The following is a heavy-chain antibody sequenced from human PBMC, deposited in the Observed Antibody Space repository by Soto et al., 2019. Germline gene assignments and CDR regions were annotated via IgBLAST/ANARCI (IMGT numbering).Heavy chain of an antibody. V-gene: IGHV4-59*11. CDR1: GGSISGHY. CDR2: MYYSGST. CDR3: AKDPYYDQILTYYYMEV. Sequence: QVQLQESGPGLVKPSETLSLSCSVSGGSISGHYWSWVRQTPGKGLEWIGYMYYSGSTNYNPSLKSRVTISEDTYKFHFYMRLTSVTAADTGEYFCAKDPYYDQILTYYYMEVWGKGTTF. D-gene: IGHD3-16*01. J-gene: IGHJ6*03.